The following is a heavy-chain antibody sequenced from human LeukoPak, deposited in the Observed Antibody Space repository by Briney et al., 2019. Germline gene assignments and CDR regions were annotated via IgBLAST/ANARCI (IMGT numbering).Heavy chain of an antibody. CDR1: GYTFISYG. V-gene: IGHV1-46*01. J-gene: IGHJ6*02. CDR3: ARMHVDIAMGDHYYGMDV. CDR2: ISPSGGST. D-gene: IGHD5-18*01. Sequence: EASVKVSCKASGYTFISYGISWVRQAPGQGLEWMGIISPSGGSTSYAQKFQGRVTMTRDTSTSTVHLELSSLTYEDTAVYYCARMHVDIAMGDHYYGMDVWGQGTSVTVSS.